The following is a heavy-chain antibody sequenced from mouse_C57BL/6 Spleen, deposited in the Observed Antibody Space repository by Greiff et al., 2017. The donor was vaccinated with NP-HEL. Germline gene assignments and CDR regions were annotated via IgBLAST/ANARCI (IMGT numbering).Heavy chain of an antibody. D-gene: IGHD1-1*01. J-gene: IGHJ4*01. CDR2: IYPSDSET. CDR3: AREGGSSYAYAMDY. CDR1: GYTFTSYW. V-gene: IGHV1-61*01. Sequence: VQLQQPGAELVRPGSSVKLSCKASGYTFTSYWMDWVKQRPGQGLEWIGNIYPSDSETHYNQKFKDKATLTVDKSSSTAYMQLSSLTSEDSAVYYCAREGGSSYAYAMDYWGQGTSVTVSS.